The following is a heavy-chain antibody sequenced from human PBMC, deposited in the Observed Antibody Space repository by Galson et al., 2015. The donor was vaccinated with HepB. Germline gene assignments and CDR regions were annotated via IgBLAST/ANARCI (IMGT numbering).Heavy chain of an antibody. CDR1: GYSISSSNW. CDR2: IYTSGST. Sequence: ETLSLTCAVSGYSISSSNWWGWIRQPAGKGLEWIGRIYTSGSTNYNPSLKSRVTISVDTSKNQFSLKLSSVTAADTAVYYCAAGYSSSWYPPNAFDIWGQGTMVTVSS. CDR3: AAGYSSSWYPPNAFDI. V-gene: IGHV4-38-2*01. J-gene: IGHJ3*02. D-gene: IGHD6-13*01.